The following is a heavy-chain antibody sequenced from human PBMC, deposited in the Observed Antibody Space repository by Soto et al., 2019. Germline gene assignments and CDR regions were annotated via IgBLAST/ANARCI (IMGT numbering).Heavy chain of an antibody. CDR2: IYYSGST. J-gene: IGHJ4*02. V-gene: IGHV4-59*08. CDR1: GGSISSYY. Sequence: SETLSLTCTVSGGSISSYYWSWIRQPTGKGLEWIGYIYYSGSTNYNPSLKSRVTISVDTSKNQFSLKLSSVTAADTAVYYCARHEGCSSTSCSYFDYWGQGTLVTVSS. D-gene: IGHD2-2*01. CDR3: ARHEGCSSTSCSYFDY.